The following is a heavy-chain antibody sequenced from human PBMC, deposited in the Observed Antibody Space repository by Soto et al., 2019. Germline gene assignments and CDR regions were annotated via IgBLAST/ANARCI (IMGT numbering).Heavy chain of an antibody. CDR1: TGSLRSASYY. CDR3: ARDSSGGQDY. J-gene: IGHJ4*02. Sequence: DTLSVRCTVATGSLRSASYYWSWIRQPPAKGLEWIGYIYHGGATTYNASLKSRVTISVDTSKNQFFLKVNSVTAADTAVYFCARDSSGGQDYCGQGTPVTVSS. V-gene: IGHV4-61*01. CDR2: IYHGGAT. D-gene: IGHD6-19*01.